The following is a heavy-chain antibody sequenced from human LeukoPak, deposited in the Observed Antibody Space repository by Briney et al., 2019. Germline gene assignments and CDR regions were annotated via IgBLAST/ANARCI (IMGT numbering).Heavy chain of an antibody. CDR1: GFTFDNYA. J-gene: IGHJ4*02. CDR3: ARRSNWAHHFDS. V-gene: IGHV3-9*03. Sequence: GGSLRLSCSASGFTFDNYAMDWVRQAPMKGLEWVASINWRSDEIGYADSVKGRFTIYRDNAKNSLYLQMNSLETEDMGLYYCARRSNWAHHFDSWGQGTLVTVSS. D-gene: IGHD4-11*01. CDR2: INWRSDEI.